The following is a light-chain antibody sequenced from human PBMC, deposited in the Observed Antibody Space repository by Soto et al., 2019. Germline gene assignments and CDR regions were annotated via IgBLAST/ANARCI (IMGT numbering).Light chain of an antibody. J-gene: IGLJ1*01. CDR3: KSYAGSNTYV. Sequence: QSVLTQPPSASGSPGQSVTISCTGTKSDIGVYDFVSWYQYHPGKAPRLIIYEVVQRPSGVPDRFSGSKSGNTASLTVSGLQAADEADYFCKSYAGSNTYVFGRGTKV. V-gene: IGLV2-8*01. CDR1: KSDIGVYDF. CDR2: EVV.